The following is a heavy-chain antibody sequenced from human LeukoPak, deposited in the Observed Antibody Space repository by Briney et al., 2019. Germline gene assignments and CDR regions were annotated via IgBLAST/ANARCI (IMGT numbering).Heavy chain of an antibody. Sequence: GASVKVPCKVSGYTLTELSMHWVRQAPGKGLEWMGGFDPEDGETIYAQKFQGRVTMTEDTSTDTAYMELSSLRSEDTAVYYCATAPQINSGSYVGTDYWGQGTLVTVSS. CDR1: GYTLTELS. J-gene: IGHJ4*02. CDR2: FDPEDGET. D-gene: IGHD1-26*01. CDR3: ATAPQINSGSYVGTDY. V-gene: IGHV1-24*01.